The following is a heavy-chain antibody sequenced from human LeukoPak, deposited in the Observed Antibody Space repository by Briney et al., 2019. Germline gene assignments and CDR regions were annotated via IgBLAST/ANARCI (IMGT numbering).Heavy chain of an antibody. V-gene: IGHV1-2*02. CDR2: INPNSGDT. CDR1: GYTFTSYG. J-gene: IGHJ4*02. CDR3: ARDQAFVYCSGGTCYDDY. Sequence: ASVKVSCKASGYTFTSYGISWVRQAPGQGLEWMGWINPNSGDTHYAQKFQGGVTMTRDTSINTAYMELSRLRSDDTAVYYCARDQAFVYCSGGTCYDDYWGQGSLVTVSS. D-gene: IGHD2-15*01.